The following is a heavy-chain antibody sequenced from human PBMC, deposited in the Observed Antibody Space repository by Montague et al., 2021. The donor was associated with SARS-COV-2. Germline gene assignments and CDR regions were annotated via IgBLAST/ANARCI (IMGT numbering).Heavy chain of an antibody. D-gene: IGHD1-26*01. CDR3: ARDPDSGSYSSDAFDI. CDR2: ISYDGSNK. V-gene: IGHV3-30-3*01. Sequence: SLRLSCAASGFTFSSYAMHWVRQAPGKGLGWVAVISYDGSNKYYADSVKGRFTISRDNSKNTLYLQMNSLRAEDTAVYYCARDPDSGSYSSDAFDIWGQGTMVTVSS. CDR1: GFTFSSYA. J-gene: IGHJ3*02.